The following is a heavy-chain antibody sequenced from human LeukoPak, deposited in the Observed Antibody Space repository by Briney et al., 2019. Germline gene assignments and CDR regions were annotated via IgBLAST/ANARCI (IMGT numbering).Heavy chain of an antibody. CDR3: ARGFGSSYRVQNWFDP. D-gene: IGHD1-26*01. V-gene: IGHV3-30-3*01. CDR1: GFTFSSFA. Sequence: VQPGRSLILSCAASGFTFSSFAMHWVRQAPGKGLEWVAVISYDGNNKYYADSVKGRFTISRDNSKNTLYLQMNSLRAEDTALYYCARGFGSSYRVQNWFDPWGQGTLVTVSS. J-gene: IGHJ5*02. CDR2: ISYDGNNK.